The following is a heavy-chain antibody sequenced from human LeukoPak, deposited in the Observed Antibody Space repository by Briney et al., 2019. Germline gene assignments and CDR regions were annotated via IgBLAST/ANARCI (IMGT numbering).Heavy chain of an antibody. CDR1: GFTVSSNY. J-gene: IGHJ6*02. CDR2: IYSGGST. CDR3: ARDRGIDYYYGMDV. V-gene: IGHV3-66*01. Sequence: GGSLRLSCAASGFTVSSNYMSWVRQAPGKGLEWVSVIYSGGSTYYADSVKGRFTISRDNSKNTLYLQMNSLRAEDTAVYYCARDRGIDYYYGMDVWGQGTTATVSS. D-gene: IGHD3-10*01.